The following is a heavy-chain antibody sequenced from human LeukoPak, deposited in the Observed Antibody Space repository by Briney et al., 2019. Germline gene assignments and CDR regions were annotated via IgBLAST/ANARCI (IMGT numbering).Heavy chain of an antibody. CDR1: GFTFSSYS. CDR2: ISSSSSYI. Sequence: GGSLRLSCAASGFTFSSYSMNWVRQAPGKGLEWVSSISSSSSYIYYADSVKGRFTISRDNAKNSLYLQMNSLRAEDTAVYYCARTVTYFYGSVTYDWFDPWGQGTLVTVSS. CDR3: ARTVTYFYGSVTYDWFDP. D-gene: IGHD3-10*01. V-gene: IGHV3-21*01. J-gene: IGHJ5*02.